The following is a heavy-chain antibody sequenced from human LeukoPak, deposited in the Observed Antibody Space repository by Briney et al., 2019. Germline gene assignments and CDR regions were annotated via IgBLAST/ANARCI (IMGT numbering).Heavy chain of an antibody. Sequence: PGGSLRLSCAASGFTFSSYAVSWVRQAPGKGLEWVSAISGSGGSTYYADSVKGRFTISRDSSKNTLYLQMNSLRAEDTAVYYCAKGEGYFDWLLYFWGQGTLVTVSS. V-gene: IGHV3-23*01. J-gene: IGHJ4*02. CDR1: GFTFSSYA. CDR2: ISGSGGST. D-gene: IGHD3-9*01. CDR3: AKGEGYFDWLLYF.